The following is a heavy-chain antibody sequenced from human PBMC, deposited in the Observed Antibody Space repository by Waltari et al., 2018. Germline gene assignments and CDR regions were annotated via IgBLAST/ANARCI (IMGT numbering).Heavy chain of an antibody. J-gene: IGHJ3*02. Sequence: EVRLVESGGGMVKPGGSLRIPWAASGVTFSTPWMGWVRQAPGKGLEWVASIKQGGSEKFYVDSVKGRFTISRDNAKNSLYLQMDSLRAEDTAVYYYTRGSGGAFDIWGQGTMVTVSS. CDR3: TRGSGGAFDI. V-gene: IGHV3-7*01. D-gene: IGHD6-25*01. CDR2: IKQGGSEK. CDR1: GVTFSTPW.